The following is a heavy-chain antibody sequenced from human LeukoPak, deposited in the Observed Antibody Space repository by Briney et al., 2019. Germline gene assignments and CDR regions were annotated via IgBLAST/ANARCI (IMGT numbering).Heavy chain of an antibody. D-gene: IGHD4-17*01. CDR2: ISSSGSTI. J-gene: IGHJ3*02. CDR3: AREDGDYVRDVAFDI. CDR1: GFTFSDYY. Sequence: PGGSLRLSCAASGFTFSDYYMSWIRQAPGKGLEWVSYISSSGSTIYYADSVKGRFTISRDNAKNSLYLQMNSLRAEDTAVYYCAREDGDYVRDVAFDIWGQGTMVTVSS. V-gene: IGHV3-11*04.